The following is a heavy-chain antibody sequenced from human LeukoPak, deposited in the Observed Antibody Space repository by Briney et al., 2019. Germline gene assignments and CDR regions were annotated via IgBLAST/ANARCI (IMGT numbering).Heavy chain of an antibody. D-gene: IGHD2-2*01. CDR1: GFTFSSYE. V-gene: IGHV3-48*03. J-gene: IGHJ6*02. CDR3: AREGGREYQLLWHYYGMDV. Sequence: GGSLRLSCAASGFTFSSYEMNWVRQAPGKGLEWVSYISSSGSTIYYADSVKGRFTISRDNAKNSLYLRMNSLRAEDTAVYYCAREGGREYQLLWHYYGMDVWGQGTTVTVSS. CDR2: ISSSGSTI.